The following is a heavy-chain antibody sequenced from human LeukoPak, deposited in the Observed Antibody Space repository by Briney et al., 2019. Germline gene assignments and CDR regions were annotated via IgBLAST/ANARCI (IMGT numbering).Heavy chain of an antibody. CDR1: GFTFSSYS. V-gene: IGHV3-21*01. D-gene: IGHD3-10*01. CDR2: ISSSSSYI. J-gene: IGHJ4*02. Sequence: PGGSLRLSCAASGFTFSSYSMNWVRQAPGKGLEWVSSISSSSSYIYYADSVKGRSTISRDNAKNSLYLQMNSLRAEDTAVYYCARNKYYYGSGSTPYYFDYWGQGTLVTVSS. CDR3: ARNKYYYGSGSTPYYFDY.